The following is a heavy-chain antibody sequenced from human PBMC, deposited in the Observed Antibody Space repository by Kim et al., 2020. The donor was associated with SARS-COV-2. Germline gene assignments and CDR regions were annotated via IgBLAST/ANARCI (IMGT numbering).Heavy chain of an antibody. J-gene: IGHJ4*02. CDR3: ARVYGDYDYYFDY. Sequence: RDNAKNSLYLQMNSLRAEDTAVYYCARVYGDYDYYFDYWGQGTLVTVSS. V-gene: IGHV3-7*04. D-gene: IGHD4-17*01.